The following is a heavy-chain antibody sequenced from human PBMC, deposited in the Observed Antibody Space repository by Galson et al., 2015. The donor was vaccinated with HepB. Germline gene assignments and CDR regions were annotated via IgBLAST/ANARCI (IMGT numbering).Heavy chain of an antibody. V-gene: IGHV3-13*01. J-gene: IGHJ4*02. CDR1: GFTFSTYD. CDR2: IGTADDT. Sequence: SLRLSCAASGFTFSTYDMYWVRQVTGKGLEWVSSIGTADDTYYADSVKGRFTISRDNSKNTLYLQMNTLRGEDTAVYHCARMVNVDGNPSKGPLDYWGQGTLVTVSS. D-gene: IGHD2-21*01. CDR3: ARMVNVDGNPSKGPLDY.